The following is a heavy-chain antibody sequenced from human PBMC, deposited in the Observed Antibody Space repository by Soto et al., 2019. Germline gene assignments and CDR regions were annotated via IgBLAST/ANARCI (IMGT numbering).Heavy chain of an antibody. V-gene: IGHV3-73*01. CDR2: IRGKGNNDAT. Sequence: GGSLRLSCAASGFTFSGSAMHWVRQASGKGLEWVGRIRGKGNNDATAYAASVKGRFTISRDDSKNTQYLQMTSLNTEDTAVYYCTTVRYCTSTRCYALDYWGQGTLVTVSS. CDR1: GFTFSGSA. J-gene: IGHJ4*02. D-gene: IGHD2-2*01. CDR3: TTVRYCTSTRCYALDY.